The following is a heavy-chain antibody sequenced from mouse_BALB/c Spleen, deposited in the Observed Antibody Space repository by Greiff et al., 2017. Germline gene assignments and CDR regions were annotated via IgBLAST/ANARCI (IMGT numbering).Heavy chain of an antibody. CDR1: GYTFSSYW. CDR3: ASHGVGFAY. CDR2: ILPGSGST. V-gene: IGHV1-9*01. Sequence: QVQLKQSGAELMKPGASVKISCKATGYTFSSYWIEWVKQRPGHGLEWIGEILPGSGSTNYNEKFKGKATFTADTSSNTAYMQLSSLTSEDSAVYYCASHGVGFAYWGQGTLVTVSA. J-gene: IGHJ3*01.